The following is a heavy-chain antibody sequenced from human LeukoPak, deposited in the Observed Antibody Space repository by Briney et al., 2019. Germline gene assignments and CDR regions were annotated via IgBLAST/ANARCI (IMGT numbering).Heavy chain of an antibody. CDR1: GGSISSSSFY. Sequence: SETLSFTCNVSGGSISSSSFYWGWIRQPPGKGLEWFGSIYYSGTTYYNPSLKSRVTISVDTSKNQFSLKLTSVTAADTAVYYCARHSPGYYYFGMDVWGQGTTVTVS. CDR2: IYYSGTT. J-gene: IGHJ6*02. V-gene: IGHV4-39*01. D-gene: IGHD7-27*01. CDR3: ARHSPGYYYFGMDV.